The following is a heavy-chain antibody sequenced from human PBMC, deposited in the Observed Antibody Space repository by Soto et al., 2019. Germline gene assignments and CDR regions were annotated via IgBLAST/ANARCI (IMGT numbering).Heavy chain of an antibody. Sequence: SETLSHTCPVSGGSISGYYLSWIRQPPGKGLGWVGYMYNTGSTVYNPSFKSRVTISVDTSKNQFSLKLNSVTAADTAVYYCARDLWGYCGTDCYPLDVWGQGTTVTVSS. CDR3: ARDLWGYCGTDCYPLDV. D-gene: IGHD2-21*02. CDR1: GGSISGYY. V-gene: IGHV4-59*01. J-gene: IGHJ6*02. CDR2: MYNTGST.